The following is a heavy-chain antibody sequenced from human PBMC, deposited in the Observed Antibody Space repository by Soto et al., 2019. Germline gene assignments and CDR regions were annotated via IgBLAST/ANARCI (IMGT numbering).Heavy chain of an antibody. CDR2: IIPIFGTA. D-gene: IGHD6-19*01. Sequence: SVKVSCKASGGTFSSYAISWVRQAPGQGLEWMGGIIPIFGTANYAQKFQGRVTITADESTSTAYMELSSLRSEDTAVYYCARGEAVAATRWFDPWGQGTLVTVSA. V-gene: IGHV1-69*13. J-gene: IGHJ5*02. CDR1: GGTFSSYA. CDR3: ARGEAVAATRWFDP.